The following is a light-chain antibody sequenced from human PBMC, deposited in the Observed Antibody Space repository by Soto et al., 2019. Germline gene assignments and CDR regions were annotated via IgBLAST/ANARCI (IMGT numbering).Light chain of an antibody. CDR1: QGISSY. Sequence: IQLTQSPSSLSTSVRDRVTITCRASQGISSYLAWYQQKPGKAPKLLIYAASTLQSGVPSRFSGSGSGTDFTLTISSLQSEDFAVYYCQQYNSWPPSITFGQGTRLEIK. CDR3: QQYNSWPPSIT. V-gene: IGKV1-9*01. CDR2: AAS. J-gene: IGKJ5*01.